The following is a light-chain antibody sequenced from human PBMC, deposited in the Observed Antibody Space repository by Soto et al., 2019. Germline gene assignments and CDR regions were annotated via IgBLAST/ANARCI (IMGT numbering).Light chain of an antibody. Sequence: DIQMTQSPSSLSASVGDRVTITYRASQSIISYLSWYQQKPGKAPKLLIYAATTLQSGVPSRFSGSGSGTDFTLTISSLQPEDSATYYCQQSYDILSFGGGTKVDIK. CDR3: QQSYDILS. CDR1: QSIISY. J-gene: IGKJ4*01. CDR2: AAT. V-gene: IGKV1-39*01.